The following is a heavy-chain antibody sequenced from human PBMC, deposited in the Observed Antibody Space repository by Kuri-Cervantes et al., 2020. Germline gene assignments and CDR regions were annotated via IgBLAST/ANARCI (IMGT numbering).Heavy chain of an antibody. Sequence: GGSLRLSCAASGFTFSDYYMSWIRQAPGKGLEWVSVIYSGGSTYYADSVKGRFTISRDNSKNTLYLQMNSLRAEDTAVYYCARAPYDFWSGFLVLGYMDVWGKGTTVTVSS. CDR1: GFTFSDYY. J-gene: IGHJ6*03. V-gene: IGHV3-53*01. D-gene: IGHD3-3*01. CDR3: ARAPYDFWSGFLVLGYMDV. CDR2: IYSGGST.